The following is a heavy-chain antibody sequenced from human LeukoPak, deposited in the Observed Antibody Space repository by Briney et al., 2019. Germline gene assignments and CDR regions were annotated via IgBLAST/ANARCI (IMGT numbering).Heavy chain of an antibody. Sequence: GGSLSLSCAASGLTFSSYAMRWVRQAPGKGLDYISGITNNGGPSYHGDSVKGRFTISRDNSKNTLYLQMSSLRAEDTAVYYCVKVSSTVGATYFDYWGQGTLVTVSS. D-gene: IGHD1-26*01. CDR1: GLTFSSYA. V-gene: IGHV3-64D*06. CDR2: ITNNGGPS. J-gene: IGHJ4*02. CDR3: VKVSSTVGATYFDY.